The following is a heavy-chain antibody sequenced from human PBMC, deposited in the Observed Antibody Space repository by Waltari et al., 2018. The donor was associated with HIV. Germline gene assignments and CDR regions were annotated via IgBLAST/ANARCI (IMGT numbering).Heavy chain of an antibody. Sequence: QVQLVESGGGVVQPGRSLRLSCAASGFTFNTYAMHWVRQAPGKGLEWVEMISFDVKNKCYADSVSGRFTISRDNSKNTLYIHMNNLRSEDTAVYYCAKDRTLRMMGYYFDNWGQGTLVTVSA. CDR1: GFTFNTYA. J-gene: IGHJ4*02. D-gene: IGHD3-16*01. CDR3: AKDRTLRMMGYYFDN. V-gene: IGHV3-30*18. CDR2: ISFDVKNK.